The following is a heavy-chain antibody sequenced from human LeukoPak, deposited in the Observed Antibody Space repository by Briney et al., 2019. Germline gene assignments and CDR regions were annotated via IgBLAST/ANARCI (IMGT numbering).Heavy chain of an antibody. D-gene: IGHD3-10*01. Sequence: GGSLRLSCAASGFTFSNHGMNWVRQAPGKGLEWVSGISPSGDIKYYADSVKGRFTISRDNSKNTVYLEVISLTDEDTAVYYCAKDDAWLRYGEWSQGTLVTVSS. CDR1: GFTFSNHG. V-gene: IGHV3-23*01. CDR3: AKDDAWLRYGE. CDR2: ISPSGDIK. J-gene: IGHJ4*02.